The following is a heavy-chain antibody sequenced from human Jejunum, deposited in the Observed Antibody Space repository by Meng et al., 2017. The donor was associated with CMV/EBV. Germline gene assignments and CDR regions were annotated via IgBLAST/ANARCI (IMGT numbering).Heavy chain of an antibody. CDR3: AKDKIPVSPYYYGMDV. D-gene: IGHD4-11*01. V-gene: IGHV3-30*02. J-gene: IGHJ6*02. CDR2: IRFDSTNN. CDR1: FSSYA. Sequence: FSSYAMHWVRQAPGKGLEWVAFIRFDSTNNYLVDSVKGRFTISRDSSKNMLFLQMNSLRAEDTAVYYCAKDKIPVSPYYYGMDVWGQGTTVTVSS.